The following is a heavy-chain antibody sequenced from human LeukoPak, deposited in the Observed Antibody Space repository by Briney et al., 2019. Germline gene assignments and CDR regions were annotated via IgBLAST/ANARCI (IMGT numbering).Heavy chain of an antibody. D-gene: IGHD1-14*01. CDR2: IKQDGGEK. J-gene: IGHJ4*02. Sequence: GGSLRLSCAASGFTFSSSWMTWVRQAPEKGLEWVANIKQDGGEKYYVDSVKGRFTISRDNAKNSLYLQMNSLRAEDTAVYYCARDLYKSASKWGQGTLVTVSS. CDR3: ARDLYKSASK. V-gene: IGHV3-7*03. CDR1: GFTFSSSW.